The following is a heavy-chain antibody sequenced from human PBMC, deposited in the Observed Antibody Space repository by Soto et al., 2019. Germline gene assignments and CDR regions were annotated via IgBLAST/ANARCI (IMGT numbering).Heavy chain of an antibody. J-gene: IGHJ4*02. V-gene: IGHV4-31*03. Sequence: LSLTCTVSGGSISSGGYYWSWIRQHPGKGLEWIGYIYYSGSTYYNPSLKSRVTISVDTSKNQFSLKLSSVTAADTAVYYCARGRSDYYDSSGYYLYYFDYWGQGTLVTVSS. CDR2: IYYSGST. CDR1: GGSISSGGYY. D-gene: IGHD3-22*01. CDR3: ARGRSDYYDSSGYYLYYFDY.